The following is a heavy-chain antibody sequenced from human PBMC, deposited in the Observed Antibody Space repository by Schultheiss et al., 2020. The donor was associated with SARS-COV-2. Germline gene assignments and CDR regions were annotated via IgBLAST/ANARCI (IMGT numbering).Heavy chain of an antibody. V-gene: IGHV3-23*01. J-gene: IGHJ1*01. CDR3: TTEIADIPLRQDFHH. D-gene: IGHD3-9*01. CDR1: GFTFNSYA. Sequence: GGSLRLSCAASGFTFNSYAMTWVRQAPGKGLEWVAAISSSGGNTYYADSVKGRFTISRDNSKNTLHLQMNSLRAEDTAVYYCTTEIADIPLRQDFHHWGQGTLVTVSS. CDR2: ISSSGGNT.